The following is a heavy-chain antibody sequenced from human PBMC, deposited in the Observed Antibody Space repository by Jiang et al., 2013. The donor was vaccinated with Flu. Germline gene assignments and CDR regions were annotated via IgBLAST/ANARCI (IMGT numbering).Heavy chain of an antibody. V-gene: IGHV2-70*01. Sequence: TQTLTLTCTFSGFSLSTSGMCVSWIRQPPGKALEWLALIDWDDDKYYSTSLKTRLTISKDTSKNQVVLTMTNMDPVDTATYYCARILEDDSSGYYSGGFDYWGQGTLVTVSS. CDR1: GFSLSTSGMC. CDR2: IDWDDDK. D-gene: IGHD3-22*01. CDR3: ARILEDDSSGYYSGGFDY. J-gene: IGHJ4*02.